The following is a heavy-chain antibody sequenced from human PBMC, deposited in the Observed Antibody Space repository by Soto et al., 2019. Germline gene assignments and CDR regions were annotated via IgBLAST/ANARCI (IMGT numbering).Heavy chain of an antibody. J-gene: IGHJ4*02. V-gene: IGHV1-3*01. CDR2: INAGNGNT. D-gene: IGHD2-2*01. CDR3: ASPLGYCSSTSCPFDY. CDR1: GYTFTSYA. Sequence: GASVKVSCKASGYTFTSYAMHWVRQAPGQRLEWMGWINAGNGNTKYSQKFQGRVTITRDTSASTAYMELSSLRSEDTAVYYCASPLGYCSSTSCPFDYWGQGTLVTVSS.